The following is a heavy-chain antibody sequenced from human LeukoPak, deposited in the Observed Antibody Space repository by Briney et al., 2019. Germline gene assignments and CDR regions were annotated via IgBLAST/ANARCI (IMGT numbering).Heavy chain of an antibody. CDR1: GFTFSSYW. Sequence: GSLRLSCAASGFTFSSYWMHWVRQAPGKGLVWVSRVNSDGSGTSCADSVKGRFTISRDNAKNTLYLQMNSLRAEDTAVYYCARDGVATIDLEYWGQGTLVTVSS. D-gene: IGHD5-24*01. V-gene: IGHV3-74*01. CDR2: VNSDGSGT. J-gene: IGHJ4*02. CDR3: ARDGVATIDLEY.